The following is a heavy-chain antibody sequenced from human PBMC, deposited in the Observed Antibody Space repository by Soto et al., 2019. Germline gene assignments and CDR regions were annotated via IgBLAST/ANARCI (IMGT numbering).Heavy chain of an antibody. CDR3: AKDFYYGSGSDVDPVGS. CDR1: GFTFDDYA. Sequence: EVQLVESGGGLVQPGRSLRLSCAASGFTFDDYAMHWVRQAPGKGLEWVSSISWNSDNIGYADSVKGRFTISRDNAKNSLYLQMNSLRAEDKALYYCAKDFYYGSGSDVDPVGSWGEGTLVTVPS. D-gene: IGHD3-10*01. V-gene: IGHV3-9*01. CDR2: ISWNSDNI. J-gene: IGHJ4*02.